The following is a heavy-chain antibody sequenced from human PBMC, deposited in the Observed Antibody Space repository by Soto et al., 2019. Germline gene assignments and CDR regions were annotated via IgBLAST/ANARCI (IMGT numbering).Heavy chain of an antibody. CDR3: ARDRSTYGGGGTGEVKENWFDP. CDR2: AYYSGDT. V-gene: IGHV4-59*01. Sequence: QVQLRESGPGVVKDSETLSLTCSVSGSSISRYYWSWIRQSPGKGLEWIGYAYYSGDTGYNPSLKSRVTMAIDTSKNQVSLKLTSVTAADTAVYYCARDRSTYGGGGTGEVKENWFDPWGQGALVTVSS. D-gene: IGHD2-8*01. CDR1: GSSISRYY. J-gene: IGHJ5*02.